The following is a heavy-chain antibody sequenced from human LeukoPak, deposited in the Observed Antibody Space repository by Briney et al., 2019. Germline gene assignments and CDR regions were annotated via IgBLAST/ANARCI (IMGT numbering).Heavy chain of an antibody. CDR2: INPSGGST. Sequence: ASVKVSCKASGYTFTNYYIHWVRQAPGQGLECMGIINPSGGSTSYAQKFQGRVTMTRDMSTSTVYMELSSLRSEDTAVYYCAKDSAKKYDDYWGQGTLVTVSS. D-gene: IGHD2/OR15-2a*01. CDR1: GYTFTNYY. CDR3: AKDSAKKYDDY. J-gene: IGHJ4*02. V-gene: IGHV1-46*01.